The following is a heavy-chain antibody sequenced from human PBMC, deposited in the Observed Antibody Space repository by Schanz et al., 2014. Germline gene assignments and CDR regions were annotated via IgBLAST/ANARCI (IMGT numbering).Heavy chain of an antibody. CDR1: GFNISTYG. CDR2: ISYDGNTK. V-gene: IGHV3-30-3*02. Sequence: VQLLESGGGLVQPGRSLRLSCAASGFNISTYGMHWVRQAPGKGLEWVALISYDGNTKYYADSVKGRFIISRDNSKNTLYLQMNSLRAGDTAVYYCAKDGRLPYYGTGSDFDYWGQGTLVAVSS. CDR3: AKDGRLPYYGTGSDFDY. J-gene: IGHJ4*02. D-gene: IGHD3-22*01.